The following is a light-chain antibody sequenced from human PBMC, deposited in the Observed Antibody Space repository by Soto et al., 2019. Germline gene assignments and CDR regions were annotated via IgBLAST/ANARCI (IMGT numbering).Light chain of an antibody. V-gene: IGKV3-11*01. CDR1: QSVSGY. J-gene: IGKJ4*01. CDR3: QQRSNWPLT. Sequence: IVLTQSPATLSLSPGERPTLSCRASQSVSGYLGWYQQKPGQAPRFLIYDASYRATGTPARFSGSGSGTDFTLTISSLEPEDFAVYYCQQRSNWPLTFGGGTKVDIK. CDR2: DAS.